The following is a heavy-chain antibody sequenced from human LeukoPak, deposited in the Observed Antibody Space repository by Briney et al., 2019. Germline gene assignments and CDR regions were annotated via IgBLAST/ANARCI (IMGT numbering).Heavy chain of an antibody. D-gene: IGHD3-10*01. CDR2: IIPISGTA. V-gene: IGHV1-69*06. Sequence: GASVNLSCKASGGTFSSYAISWVRQAPGQGLEWMGGIIPISGTANYAQKFQGRVTITADKSTSTAYMELSSLRSEDTAVYYCARSSDYGSGSFFDYWGQGTLVTVSS. CDR3: ARSSDYGSGSFFDY. J-gene: IGHJ4*02. CDR1: GGTFSSYA.